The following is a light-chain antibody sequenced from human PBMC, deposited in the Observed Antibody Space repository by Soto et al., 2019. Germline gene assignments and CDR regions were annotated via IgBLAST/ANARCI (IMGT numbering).Light chain of an antibody. CDR1: QSLVYSDGDTY. Sequence: DVVMTQSPLSLPVTLGQPASISCRSSQSLVYSDGDTYLNWFQQRPGQSPRRLIYKVSNRDSGVPDRFSGSGSATDFTLKISRVEAEDVGVYYCMQGTHWPPITFGQGTRLEIK. CDR2: KVS. CDR3: MQGTHWPPIT. J-gene: IGKJ5*01. V-gene: IGKV2-30*01.